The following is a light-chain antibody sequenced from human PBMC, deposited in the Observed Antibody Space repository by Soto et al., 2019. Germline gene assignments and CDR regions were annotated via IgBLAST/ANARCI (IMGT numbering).Light chain of an antibody. Sequence: EIVMTQSPATLSVSPGERATLSCRASQTVGSSRLAWYQQKPGQTPRLIIYGASTRATGIPARFSGSGSGTEFTLTISSLQSEDLAVYYCQQYDNWPLTFGGGTKVEIK. CDR3: QQYDNWPLT. CDR2: GAS. CDR1: QTVGSS. V-gene: IGKV3-15*01. J-gene: IGKJ4*01.